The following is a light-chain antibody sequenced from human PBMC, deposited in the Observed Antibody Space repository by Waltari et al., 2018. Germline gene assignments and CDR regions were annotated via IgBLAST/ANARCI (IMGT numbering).Light chain of an antibody. CDR2: EVT. Sequence: QSALTQPDSVSGSPGQSITIYCTGTSSDVGVYSLLSWSQQNPGKAPTVIIYEVTKRPSGVSNRFSGSKSGNTASLTISGLQAEDEADYYCCSYAGGDTLIFGGGTKLTVL. V-gene: IGLV2-23*02. CDR1: SSDVGVYSL. CDR3: CSYAGGDTLI. J-gene: IGLJ2*01.